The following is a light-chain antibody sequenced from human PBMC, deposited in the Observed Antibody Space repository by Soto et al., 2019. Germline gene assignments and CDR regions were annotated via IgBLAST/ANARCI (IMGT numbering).Light chain of an antibody. CDR1: QSVSTY. CDR2: DAS. Sequence: EIVLTQSPATLSLSPGERATLSCRASQSVSTYLAWYQQKPGQAPRLLIYDASNKATGIPARFSGSGSGTDFTLTISSLEPEDCAVYYCQQRGDWPWTFGQGTQVESK. CDR3: QQRGDWPWT. V-gene: IGKV3-11*01. J-gene: IGKJ1*01.